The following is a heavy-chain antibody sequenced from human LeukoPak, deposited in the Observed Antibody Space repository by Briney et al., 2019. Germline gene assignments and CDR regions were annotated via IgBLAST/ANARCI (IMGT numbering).Heavy chain of an antibody. J-gene: IGHJ6*03. CDR3: AKGYCTSTSCYTYYYHFMDV. D-gene: IGHD2-2*02. V-gene: IGHV3-30*02. CDR2: IRFDGTEE. CDR1: GFTFNYFG. Sequence: PGGSLRLSCAASGFTFNYFGMHWVRQAPGKGLEWVAFIRFDGTEEFYADSVKGRFTISRDNSMNTLYLQMNNLRPEDTADYYCAKGYCTSTSCYTYYYHFMDVWGKGTTVTVSS.